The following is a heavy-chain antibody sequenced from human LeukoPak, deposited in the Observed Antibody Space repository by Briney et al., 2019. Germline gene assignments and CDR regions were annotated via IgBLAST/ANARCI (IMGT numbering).Heavy chain of an antibody. Sequence: SETLSLTCTVSGGSISSGGYYWGWIRQPPGKGLEWIGSIYYSGSTYYNPSLKSRVTISVDTSKNQFSLKLSSVTAADTAVYYCARYFNRFYWFDPWGQGTLVTVSS. CDR2: IYYSGST. V-gene: IGHV4-39*01. CDR1: GGSISSGGYY. J-gene: IGHJ5*02. D-gene: IGHD2/OR15-2a*01. CDR3: ARYFNRFYWFDP.